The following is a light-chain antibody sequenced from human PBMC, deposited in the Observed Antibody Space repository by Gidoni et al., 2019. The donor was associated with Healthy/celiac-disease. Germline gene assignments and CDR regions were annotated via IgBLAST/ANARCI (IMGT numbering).Light chain of an antibody. CDR1: QSVSSN. CDR2: GAS. CDR3: QQYNNWPLYT. J-gene: IGKJ2*01. Sequence: EIVLTQSPATLSVSPGELATFSCRASQSVSSNLAWYQQKPGQAPRLIIYGASTRATGIPARFSGSGSGTEFTLTIRSLQSEDFAVYYCQQYNNWPLYTFXXXTKLEIK. V-gene: IGKV3-15*01.